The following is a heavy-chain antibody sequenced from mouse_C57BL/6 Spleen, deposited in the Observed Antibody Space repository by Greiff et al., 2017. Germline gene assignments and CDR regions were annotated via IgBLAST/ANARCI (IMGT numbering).Heavy chain of an antibody. V-gene: IGHV5-4*03. CDR1: GFTFSSYA. D-gene: IGHD2-3*01. Sequence: EVKLMESGGGLVKPGGSLKLSCAASGFTFSSYAMSWVRQTPEKRLEWVATISDGGSYTYYPDNVKGRFTISRDNAKNNLYLQMSHLKSEDTAMYYCASPDGYRYWGQGTLGTVSA. CDR3: ASPDGYRY. CDR2: ISDGGSYT. J-gene: IGHJ3*01.